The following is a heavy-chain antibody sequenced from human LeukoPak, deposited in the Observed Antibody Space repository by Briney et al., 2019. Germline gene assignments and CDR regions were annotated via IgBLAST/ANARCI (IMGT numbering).Heavy chain of an antibody. CDR2: ISGSGGTT. V-gene: IGHV3-23*01. Sequence: GGSLRLSCAASGFTFKNYAMSWVRQAPGKGLEWVSVISGSGGTTYYADSVKGRFTISRDSSKNTLYLQMNSLRAEDTAVYYCAKVSGGGLYYDGMDVWGQGTTVTVSS. CDR3: AKVSGGGLYYDGMDV. CDR1: GFTFKNYA. D-gene: IGHD1-14*01. J-gene: IGHJ6*02.